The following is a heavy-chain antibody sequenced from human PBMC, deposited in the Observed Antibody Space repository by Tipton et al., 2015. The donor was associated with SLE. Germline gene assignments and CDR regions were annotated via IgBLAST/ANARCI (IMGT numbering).Heavy chain of an antibody. CDR2: INHSGST. Sequence: TLSLTCTVSGYSINNGFYWGWIRQPPGKGLEWIGIINHSGSTYYNVSLKSRVTISIDTSKNQFSLRLSSVTAADTAVYYCAGAPLGSITGFDFWGHGTLVTVSS. CDR3: AGAPLGSITGFDF. V-gene: IGHV4-38-2*02. CDR1: GYSINNGFY. D-gene: IGHD5-24*01. J-gene: IGHJ4*01.